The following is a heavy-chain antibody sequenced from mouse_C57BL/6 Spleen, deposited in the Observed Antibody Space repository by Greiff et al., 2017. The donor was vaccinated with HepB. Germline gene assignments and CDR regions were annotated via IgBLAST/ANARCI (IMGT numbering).Heavy chain of an antibody. CDR1: GYEFSSSW. Sequence: VQLQQSGPELVKPGASVKISCKASGYEFSSSWMNWVKQRPGKGLEWIGRIYPGDGDTNYNGKFKGKATLTADKSSSTAYMQLSSLTSEDSAVYFCARSPYDYDVGFAYWGQGTLVTVSA. CDR2: IYPGDGDT. V-gene: IGHV1-82*01. D-gene: IGHD2-4*01. CDR3: ARSPYDYDVGFAY. J-gene: IGHJ3*01.